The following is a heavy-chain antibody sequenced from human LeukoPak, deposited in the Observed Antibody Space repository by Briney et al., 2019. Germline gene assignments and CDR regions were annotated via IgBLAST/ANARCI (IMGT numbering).Heavy chain of an antibody. J-gene: IGHJ4*02. V-gene: IGHV2-5*01. CDR2: IYWNDDK. CDR1: GFSLGTSGVA. Sequence: SGPTLVKPTQTLTLTCSFSGFSLGTSGVAVSWIRQPPGKALEWLALIYWNDDKRYSPSLKSRLTITKDTSKDQVVLIMTNMDPVDTGTYYCAHDFNTSPAYWGQGTLVTVSS. CDR3: AHDFNTSPAY.